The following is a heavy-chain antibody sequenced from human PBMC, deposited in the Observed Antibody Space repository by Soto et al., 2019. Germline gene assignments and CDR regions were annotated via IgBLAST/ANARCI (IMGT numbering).Heavy chain of an antibody. D-gene: IGHD3-10*01. V-gene: IGHV4-39*01. CDR1: GGSVSSSSYY. CDR3: ARHQGSYYKDHFDY. Sequence: SETLSLTCTVSGGSVSSSSYYWGWIRQPPGKGLEWIGSIYYSGITYSNPSLKSRVTISVDTSKNQFSLRLNPVTAADTALYYCARHQGSYYKDHFDYWGQGALVTVSS. CDR2: IYYSGIT. J-gene: IGHJ4*02.